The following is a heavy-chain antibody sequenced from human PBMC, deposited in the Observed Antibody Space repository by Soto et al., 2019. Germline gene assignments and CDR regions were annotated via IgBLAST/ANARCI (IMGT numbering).Heavy chain of an antibody. V-gene: IGHV3-30*18. CDR3: AKEIIAVSGPWDFDY. Sequence: QVQLVQSGGGVVQPGGSLRLSCAASGFTFSNYGMAWVRQAPGKGLEWMAIISYDGSLKYYGDSVKGRFTISRDNSRNTLYLQMNSLRAEDTALYYCAKEIIAVSGPWDFDYWGQGTLVTVSS. CDR2: ISYDGSLK. CDR1: GFTFSNYG. J-gene: IGHJ4*02. D-gene: IGHD6-19*01.